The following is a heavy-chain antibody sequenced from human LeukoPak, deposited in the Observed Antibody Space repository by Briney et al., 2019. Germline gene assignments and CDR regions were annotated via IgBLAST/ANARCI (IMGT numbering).Heavy chain of an antibody. J-gene: IGHJ3*01. CDR3: AGAQYYYDSIDS. D-gene: IGHD3-22*01. Sequence: SETLSLTCTVSGGSISSYYWSWIRQPPGKGLEWIGYIYYSGSTNYNPSLKSRVTISVDTSKNQFSLKLSSVTAADTAVYYCAGAQYYYDSIDSWGQGTMVTVSS. CDR1: GGSISSYY. CDR2: IYYSGST. V-gene: IGHV4-59*01.